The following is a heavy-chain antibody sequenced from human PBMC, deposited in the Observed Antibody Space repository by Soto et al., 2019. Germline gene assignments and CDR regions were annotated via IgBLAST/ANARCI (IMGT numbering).Heavy chain of an antibody. CDR1: RNNFTNYW. J-gene: IGHJ4*02. V-gene: IGHV5-10-1*01. Sequence: GESLKISCEGARNNFTNYWITWVRQMPGKGLEWMGRIDPSDSYTKYSPSFQGHVTISADKSISTAYLQWSSLKASDTAMYYCARQVGRAFDYWGQRTLVTVSS. CDR3: ARQVGRAFDY. D-gene: IGHD3-10*01. CDR2: IDPSDSYT.